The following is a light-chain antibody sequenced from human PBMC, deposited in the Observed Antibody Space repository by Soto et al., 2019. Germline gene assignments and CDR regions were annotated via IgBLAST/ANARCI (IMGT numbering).Light chain of an antibody. Sequence: QSVLTQPPSVSAAPGQKVTISCSGSSSNIGKNYVSWYQQLPGTAPKLLIYDNNKRPSGIPDRFSGSKSGTSATLGITGLQTGAEADYYCGTWDSSLSAGVFGGGTKLTVL. CDR1: SSNIGKNY. CDR3: GTWDSSLSAGV. CDR2: DNN. J-gene: IGLJ3*02. V-gene: IGLV1-51*01.